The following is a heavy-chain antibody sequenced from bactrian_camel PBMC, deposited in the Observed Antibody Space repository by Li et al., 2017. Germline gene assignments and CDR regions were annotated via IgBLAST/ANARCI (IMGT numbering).Heavy chain of an antibody. Sequence: HVQLVESGGGSVQPGGSLRLSCAASGSTASTYAMAWFRQAPGAQCEMVASISPDGKEYYSDSVKGRFAISRDNGENAVRLRMSALSPRDTAVYFCAARDTCWSGGAQRLAYGYEYQSQGTQVTVS. D-gene: IGHD7*01. CDR1: GSTASTYA. CDR2: ISPDGKE. V-gene: IGHV3S53*01. J-gene: IGHJ4*01.